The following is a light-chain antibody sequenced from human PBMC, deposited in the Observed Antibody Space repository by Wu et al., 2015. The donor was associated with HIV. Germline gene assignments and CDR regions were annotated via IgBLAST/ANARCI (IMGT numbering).Light chain of an antibody. V-gene: IGKV1-12*01. CDR1: QDVSSA. J-gene: IGKJ4*01. Sequence: QSPSSVSASVGVKITITCRASQDVSSALAWYQQKPGKAPKLLIYSTSSLESGVPSRFSGSGSGTDFTLTISSLQPEDFASYYCQQADRFPLTFGGGTKVEIK. CDR2: STS. CDR3: QQADRFPLT.